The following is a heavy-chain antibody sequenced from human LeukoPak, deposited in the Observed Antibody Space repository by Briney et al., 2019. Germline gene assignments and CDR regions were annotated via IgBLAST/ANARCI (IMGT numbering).Heavy chain of an antibody. Sequence: PWGSVRLSCAGYRFTVSSNARRWVRQGPGKGLKWVTAISGSGGSTYYADAEKGRLSICGDNSKNTLYIQMNSLRAEDTAVYYCAKGGSDNLNDGYYWGQGTLVTVSS. V-gene: IGHV3-23*01. CDR2: ISGSGGST. CDR3: AKGGSDNLNDGYY. J-gene: IGHJ4*02. D-gene: IGHD1-20*01. CDR1: RFTVSSNA.